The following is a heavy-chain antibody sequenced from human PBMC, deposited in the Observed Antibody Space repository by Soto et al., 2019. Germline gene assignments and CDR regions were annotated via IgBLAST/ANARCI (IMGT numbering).Heavy chain of an antibody. V-gene: IGHV5-10-1*01. D-gene: IGHD2-2*02. CDR3: ARRGSCSSTSCYNEPALNQHHYGMEV. CDR1: LYVVTSDW. J-gene: IGHJ6*02. Sequence: GESRNISCKGSLYVVTSDWVSFVGQGPVKFLDWMGSVYPIYSYTGYSPSFQCHFTISADKSISTAYLQWSSLKASDTAIYYCARRGSCSSTSCYNEPALNQHHYGMEVWGPRTTLTVSS. CDR2: VYPIYSYT.